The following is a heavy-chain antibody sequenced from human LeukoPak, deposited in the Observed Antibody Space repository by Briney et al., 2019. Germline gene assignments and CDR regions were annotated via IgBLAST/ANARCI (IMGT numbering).Heavy chain of an antibody. CDR1: GYTFTSYY. D-gene: IGHD2-2*01. CDR3: ARRGGCISTSCNLDY. Sequence: ASVKVSCKTSGYTFTSYYMHWMRQAPGQGLEWVGMINPNGGGTSSAQKLQGRVTMTRDTSTSIVYMDLSSLRSEDTAIYYCARRGGCISTSCNLDYWGQGTLVTVSS. J-gene: IGHJ4*02. V-gene: IGHV1-46*03. CDR2: INPNGGGT.